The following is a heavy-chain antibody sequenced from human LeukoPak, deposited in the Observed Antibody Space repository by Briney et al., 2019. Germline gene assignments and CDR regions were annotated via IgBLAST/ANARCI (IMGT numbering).Heavy chain of an antibody. CDR1: GFTFSNYN. J-gene: IGHJ4*02. V-gene: IGHV3-48*01. D-gene: IGHD5-18*01. CDR2: ITSSSSTI. CDR3: ARVWDGYSGEDY. Sequence: GGSLRPSCAASGFTFSNYNMIWVRQAPGKGLECVSYITSSSSTIYYAASVKGRFTISRDNAKKSLYLQMNSLSAEDTAVYYCARVWDGYSGEDYWGQGTLVTVSS.